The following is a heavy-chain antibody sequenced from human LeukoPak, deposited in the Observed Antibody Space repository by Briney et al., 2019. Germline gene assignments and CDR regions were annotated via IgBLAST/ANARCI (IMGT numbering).Heavy chain of an antibody. V-gene: IGHV1-18*01. D-gene: IGHD3-3*01. CDR3: ASYLYDFWSGYPRNDAFDI. Sequence: ASVKVSCKASGYTFTSYGISWVRQAPGQGLEWMGWISAYNGNTNYAQKLQGRVTMTTDTSTSTAYMELRSLRSDDTAVYYCASYLYDFWSGYPRNDAFDIGGQGTMVTVSS. CDR1: GYTFTSYG. J-gene: IGHJ3*02. CDR2: ISAYNGNT.